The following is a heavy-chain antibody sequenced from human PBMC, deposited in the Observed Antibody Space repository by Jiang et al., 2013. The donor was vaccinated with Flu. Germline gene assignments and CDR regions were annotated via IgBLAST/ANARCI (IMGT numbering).Heavy chain of an antibody. J-gene: IGHJ4*02. Sequence: GLEWMGIIYPGDSDTRYSPSFQGQVTISADKSISTAYVQWNSLKASDTALYYCARRRYASGWYLDYWGQGTLVTVSS. CDR3: ARRRYASGWYLDY. D-gene: IGHD6-19*01. CDR2: IYPGDSDT. V-gene: IGHV5-51*01.